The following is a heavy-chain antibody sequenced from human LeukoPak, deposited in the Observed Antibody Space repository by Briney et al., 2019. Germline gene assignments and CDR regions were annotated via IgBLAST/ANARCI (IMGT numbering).Heavy chain of an antibody. D-gene: IGHD6-19*01. J-gene: IGHJ6*02. V-gene: IGHV3-33*01. CDR2: IWYDGSNK. CDR1: GFTFSSYG. CDR3: ARDGDSSGFYYYGMDV. Sequence: PGGSLGLSCAASGFTFSSYGMHWVRQAQGKGLEWVAVIWYDGSNKYYADSVKGRFTISRDNSKNTLYLQMNSLRAEDTAVYYCARDGDSSGFYYYGMDVWGQGTTVTVSS.